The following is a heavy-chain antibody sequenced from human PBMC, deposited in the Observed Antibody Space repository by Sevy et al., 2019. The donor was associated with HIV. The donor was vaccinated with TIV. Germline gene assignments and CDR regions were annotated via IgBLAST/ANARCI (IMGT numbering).Heavy chain of an antibody. CDR3: ARENIAVAGIGYYFDH. CDR2: IWYDGSNK. J-gene: IGHJ4*02. D-gene: IGHD6-19*01. CDR1: GFTFSTYG. V-gene: IGHV3-33*01. Sequence: GGSLRLSCVASGFTFSTYGMHWVRQAPGKGLEWVAVIWYDGSNKEYVDSVKGRFTISRDNSKDPLYLQMNSLRAEDTAVYYCARENIAVAGIGYYFDHWGQGTLVTVSS.